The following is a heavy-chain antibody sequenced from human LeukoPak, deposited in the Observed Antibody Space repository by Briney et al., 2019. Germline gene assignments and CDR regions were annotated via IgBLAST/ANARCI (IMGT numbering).Heavy chain of an antibody. V-gene: IGHV4-34*01. CDR1: GGSFSGYY. CDR2: INHSGST. J-gene: IGHJ6*03. Sequence: PSETLSLTCAVYGGSFSGYYWSWIRQPPGKGLEWIGEINHSGSTNYNPSLKSRVTISVDTSKNQFSLKLSSVTAADTAVYYCARRWSGNSRYYYDSSGYYRGYYYMDVWGKGTTVTISS. D-gene: IGHD3-22*01. CDR3: ARRWSGNSRYYYDSSGYYRGYYYMDV.